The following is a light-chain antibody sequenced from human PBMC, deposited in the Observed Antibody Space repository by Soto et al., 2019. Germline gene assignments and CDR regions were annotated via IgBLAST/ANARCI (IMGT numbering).Light chain of an antibody. CDR2: GAS. CDR1: QSVSSSY. CDR3: QQYGRSPWT. J-gene: IGKJ1*01. Sequence: EIVLTQSPGTLLLSRGERATLSSRASQSVSSSYLAWYQQKPGQAPRLLIYGASSRATGIPDRFSGSGSGTDFTLTISRLEPEDFAVYYSQQYGRSPWTFGQGTKVEIK. V-gene: IGKV3-20*01.